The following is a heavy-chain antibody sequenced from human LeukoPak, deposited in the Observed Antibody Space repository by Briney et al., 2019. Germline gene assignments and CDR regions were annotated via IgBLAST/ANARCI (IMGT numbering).Heavy chain of an antibody. D-gene: IGHD3-22*01. J-gene: IGHJ4*02. CDR2: ISSSGSTI. V-gene: IGHV3-48*03. CDR1: GFTISSYE. Sequence: GGSLRLSCAASGFTISSYEMNWVRQAPGKGLEWVSYISSSGSTIYYADSVKGRFTISRDNAKNSLYLQMNSLRAEDTAVYYCASSDAPSHSYYYDSSGYYYWGQGTLVTVSS. CDR3: ASSDAPSHSYYYDSSGYYY.